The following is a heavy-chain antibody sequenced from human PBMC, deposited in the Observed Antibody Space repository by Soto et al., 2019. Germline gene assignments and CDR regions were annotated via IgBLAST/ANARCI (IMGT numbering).Heavy chain of an antibody. CDR2: ISAYNGNT. Sequence: QVQLVQSGAEVKKPGASVKVSCKASGYTFTSYGISWVRQAPGQGLEWMGWISAYNGNTNYAQKLQGRVTMTTDTSTRTGYRERRSLRSDDTAVYYWARRYSSSSSAVDYWGQGTLVTVSS. V-gene: IGHV1-18*01. J-gene: IGHJ4*02. D-gene: IGHD6-6*01. CDR3: ARRYSSSSSAVDY. CDR1: GYTFTSYG.